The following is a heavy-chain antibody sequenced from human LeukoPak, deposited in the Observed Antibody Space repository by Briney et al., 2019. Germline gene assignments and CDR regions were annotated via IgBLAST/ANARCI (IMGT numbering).Heavy chain of an antibody. CDR3: VTDPVPSALDY. J-gene: IGHJ4*02. CDR1: GLTFRDAW. Sequence: SGGSLRLSCAASGLTFRDAWMSWVRQAPGKGLEWVGRAKSKSDGGPTDYAAPVKGRFTISRDDSKSTLYLQMNSLKTEDTAVYYCVTDPVPSALDYWGQGTLVTVSS. CDR2: AKSKSDGGPT. V-gene: IGHV3-15*01.